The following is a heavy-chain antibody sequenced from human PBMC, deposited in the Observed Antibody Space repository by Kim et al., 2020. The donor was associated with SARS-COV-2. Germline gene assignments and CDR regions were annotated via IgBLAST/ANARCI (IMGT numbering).Heavy chain of an antibody. CDR1: GGSISSSNW. D-gene: IGHD4-4*01. Sequence: SETLSLTCAVSGGSISSSNWWSWVRQPPGKGLEWIGEIYHSGSTNYNPSLKSRVTISVDKSKNQFSLKLSSVTAADTAVYYCARVIHSLTTRRIFDYWGQGTLVTVSS. CDR2: IYHSGST. CDR3: ARVIHSLTTRRIFDY. V-gene: IGHV4-4*02. J-gene: IGHJ4*02.